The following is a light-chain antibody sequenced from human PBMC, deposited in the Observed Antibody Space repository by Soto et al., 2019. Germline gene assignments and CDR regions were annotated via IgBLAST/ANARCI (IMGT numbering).Light chain of an antibody. CDR3: SSYTSISSLGI. J-gene: IGLJ1*01. Sequence: QSALTQPASVSGSLGQSITISCTGTGSDVGSYKHVSWYQQHPGKAPKLIIFEVSNRPSGVSDRFSGSKSGNTASLTISGLQAEDEADYFCSSYTSISSLGIFGTGTKVTVL. CDR2: EVS. CDR1: GSDVGSYKH. V-gene: IGLV2-14*01.